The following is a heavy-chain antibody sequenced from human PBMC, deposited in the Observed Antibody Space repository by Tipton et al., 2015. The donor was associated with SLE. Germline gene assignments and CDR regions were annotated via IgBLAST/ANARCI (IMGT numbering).Heavy chain of an antibody. CDR3: ARLDSSRWNNGYVFDY. D-gene: IGHD6-13*01. V-gene: IGHV4-39*01. CDR2: IYYSGST. J-gene: IGHJ4*02. CDR1: SGSISSSYYY. Sequence: TLSLTCTVFSGSISSSYYYWGWIRQPPGKGLEWIGTIYYSGSTYYNPSLKSRVTISVDTSKNQFSLKLSSVTAADTAVYYCARLDSSRWNNGYVFDYWGQGTLVTVSS.